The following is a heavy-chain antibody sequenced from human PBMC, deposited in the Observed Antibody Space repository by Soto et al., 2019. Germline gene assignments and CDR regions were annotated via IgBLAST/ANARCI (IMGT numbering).Heavy chain of an antibody. CDR2: TYYSGRT. CDR3: VVGLEDVVAGQLDS. CDR1: GGSIRSGGRY. J-gene: IGHJ4*02. Sequence: QMQLQESGPGLVKPSQTLSLTCSVSGGSIRSGGRYWSWIRQLPGRGPEWLGYTYYSGRTCDSPSLQSRLTMSVDTSENQFSLRLTSVTAADTAVYYCVVGLEDVVAGQLDSWGQGILVTVSS. D-gene: IGHD2-15*01. V-gene: IGHV4-31*03.